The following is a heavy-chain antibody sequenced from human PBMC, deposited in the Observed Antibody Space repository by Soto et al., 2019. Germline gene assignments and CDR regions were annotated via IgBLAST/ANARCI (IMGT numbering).Heavy chain of an antibody. CDR3: ARDLGKYDRHYFDN. D-gene: IGHD3-9*01. CDR2: INSDGGII. CDR1: RFSLSTYW. Sequence: VQLVESGGGLVQPWGSLRLSCEASRFSLSTYWMYWVRQAPGKGLMWVSRINSDGGIINYADSVKGRFTISRDNAKNTLYLQMNSLRTDDTAVYYCARDLGKYDRHYFDNWGQGTLVTVSS. V-gene: IGHV3-74*01. J-gene: IGHJ4*02.